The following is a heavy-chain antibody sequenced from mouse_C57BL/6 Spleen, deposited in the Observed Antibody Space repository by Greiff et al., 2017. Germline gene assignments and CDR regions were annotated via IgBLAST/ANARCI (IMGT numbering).Heavy chain of an antibody. CDR1: GYTFTSYW. D-gene: IGHD1-1*01. V-gene: IGHV1-52*01. CDR3: ARRGTTVVARGYFDV. J-gene: IGHJ1*03. Sequence: QVQLQQPGAELVRPGASVKLSCKASGYTFTSYWMHWVKQRPIQSLEWIGNIDPSASETHYNQKFKDKATLTVDKSSSTAYMQLSSLTSEDSAVYYCARRGTTVVARGYFDVWGTGTTVTVSS. CDR2: IDPSASET.